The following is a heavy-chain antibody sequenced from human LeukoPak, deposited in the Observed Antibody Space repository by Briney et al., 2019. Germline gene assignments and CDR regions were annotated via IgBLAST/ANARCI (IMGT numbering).Heavy chain of an antibody. CDR1: GFTFTTYW. V-gene: IGHV3-74*01. Sequence: PGGSLRLSCAASGFTFTTYWMHWFRQAPGKGLVWVSRINGIGSSSNYADSVKGRFTISRDNARNTLYLQMNSLRAEDTALYYCARTSPTSHFDFWGQGTLVTVSS. CDR3: ARTSPTSHFDF. D-gene: IGHD3-16*01. J-gene: IGHJ4*02. CDR2: INGIGSSS.